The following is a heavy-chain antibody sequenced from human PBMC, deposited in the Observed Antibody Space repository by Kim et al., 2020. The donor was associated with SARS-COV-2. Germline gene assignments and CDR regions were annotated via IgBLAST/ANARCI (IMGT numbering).Heavy chain of an antibody. D-gene: IGHD2-21*02. Sequence: GGSLRLSCAASGFTFSSYGMHWVRQAPGKGLEWVAVIWYDGSNKYYADSVKGRFTISRDNSKNTLYLQMNSLRAEDTAVYYCAKGQTVVTPVDAFDIWGQGTMVTVSS. V-gene: IGHV3-33*06. J-gene: IGHJ3*02. CDR3: AKGQTVVTPVDAFDI. CDR1: GFTFSSYG. CDR2: IWYDGSNK.